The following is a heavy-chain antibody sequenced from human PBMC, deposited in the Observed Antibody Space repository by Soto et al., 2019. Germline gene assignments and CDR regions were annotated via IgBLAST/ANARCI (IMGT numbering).Heavy chain of an antibody. D-gene: IGHD3-10*01. Sequence: QVQLQESGPGLVKPSETLSLSCTVSGSSISSYYWSWFGQSPGKRMEWIGYVHHSWGSSYNPSLQSRVAISLDTSKSQFSLRVTSVTATDTAVYYCARQGFGPLHGLVDVWGQGTTVTVSS. CDR3: ARQGFGPLHGLVDV. CDR1: GSSISSYY. V-gene: IGHV4-59*08. J-gene: IGHJ6*02. CDR2: VHHSWGS.